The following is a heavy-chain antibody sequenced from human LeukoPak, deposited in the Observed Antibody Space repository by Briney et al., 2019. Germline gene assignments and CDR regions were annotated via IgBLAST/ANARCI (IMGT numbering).Heavy chain of an antibody. Sequence: GASVKVSCKASGYIFTGYYIHWVRQAPGQGLEWMGWIDPNSGGPHYTQKFQGRVTMTRDTSISTAYMELSGLTSDDTAVYYCARRLSTWSEGWFDPWGQGTLVTVSS. CDR1: GYIFTGYY. V-gene: IGHV1-2*02. CDR2: IDPNSGGP. J-gene: IGHJ5*02. D-gene: IGHD6-13*01. CDR3: ARRLSTWSEGWFDP.